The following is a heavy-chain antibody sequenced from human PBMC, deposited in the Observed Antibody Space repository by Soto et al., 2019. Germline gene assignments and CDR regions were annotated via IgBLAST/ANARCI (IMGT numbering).Heavy chain of an antibody. CDR3: ARLLGGNILTGYCYFDP. V-gene: IGHV4-39*01. CDR2: IYYSGST. CDR1: GDSISSSNYY. D-gene: IGHD3-9*01. J-gene: IGHJ5*02. Sequence: QLQLQESGPGLVKPSETLSLTCNVSGDSISSSNYYWGWIRQPPGKGLEWIGSIYYSGSTYYNPSLKSRVILSIATSTNQFSLKLTSLNAADTAVYYCARLLGGNILTGYCYFDPWGQGTLVTVSS.